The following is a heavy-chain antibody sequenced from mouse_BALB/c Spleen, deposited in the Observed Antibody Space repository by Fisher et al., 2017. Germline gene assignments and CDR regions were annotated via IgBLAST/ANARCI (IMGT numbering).Heavy chain of an antibody. V-gene: IGHV14-2*02. Sequence: KFKGKATMTADTSSNTAYLQLSSLTSEDTAVYYCARSEGYAMDYWGQGTSVTVSS. CDR3: ARSEGYAMDY. J-gene: IGHJ4*01.